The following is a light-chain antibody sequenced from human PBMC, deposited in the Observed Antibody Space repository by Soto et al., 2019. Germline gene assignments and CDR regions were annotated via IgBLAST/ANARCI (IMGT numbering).Light chain of an antibody. CDR3: QQRSNWPQYT. CDR1: QGVSTS. J-gene: IGKJ2*01. V-gene: IGKV3-11*01. CDR2: DAS. Sequence: EIVLPQSPATLSFSQGERATLFCRAGQGVSTSLVGYQQKPGQAPRLLISDASNRATGIPARFSGSGSGTDFTLPISSLEPEDFAVYYCQQRSNWPQYTFGQGTKLEIK.